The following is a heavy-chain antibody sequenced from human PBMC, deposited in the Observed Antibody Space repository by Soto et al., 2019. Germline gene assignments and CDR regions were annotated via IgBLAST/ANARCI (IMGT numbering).Heavy chain of an antibody. Sequence: QVQLVESGGGVVQPGRSLRLSCTDSGFTFSSFGMHWVRQAPGKGLEWVAGISYDGSPLSYADSVKARFTISRDYSKNTLFLQMTSLRPEDTAVYYCAKEGRGVGATTIDFQHWGQGTLVTVSS. CDR1: GFTFSSFG. CDR2: ISYDGSPL. D-gene: IGHD1-26*01. CDR3: AKEGRGVGATTIDFQH. V-gene: IGHV3-30*18. J-gene: IGHJ1*01.